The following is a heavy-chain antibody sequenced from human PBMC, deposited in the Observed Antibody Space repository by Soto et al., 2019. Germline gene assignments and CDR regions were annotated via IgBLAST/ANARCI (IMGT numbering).Heavy chain of an antibody. CDR2: IYYSGST. Sequence: SETLSLTCTVSGGSISSGDYYWSWIRQPPGKGLEWIGYIYYSGSTYYNPSLKSRVTISVDTSKNQFSLKLSSVTAADTAVYYCAREDYYYGSGSYYTWGQRTLVTVSS. V-gene: IGHV4-30-4*01. CDR1: GGSISSGDYY. CDR3: AREDYYYGSGSYYT. D-gene: IGHD3-10*01. J-gene: IGHJ5*02.